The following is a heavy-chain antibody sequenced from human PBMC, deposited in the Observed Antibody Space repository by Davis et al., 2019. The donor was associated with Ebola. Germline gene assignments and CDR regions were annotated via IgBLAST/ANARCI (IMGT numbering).Heavy chain of an antibody. CDR1: GFTFDDYA. J-gene: IGHJ1*01. CDR2: ISWNSGSI. CDR3: AKGGPYCSGGSCYGGEYFQH. Sequence: SLKISCAASGFTFDDYAMHWVRQAPGKGLEWVSGISWNSGSIGYADSVKGRFTISRDNAKHSLYLQMNSLRAEDTALYYCAKGGPYCSGGSCYGGEYFQHWGQGTLVTVSS. V-gene: IGHV3-9*01. D-gene: IGHD2-15*01.